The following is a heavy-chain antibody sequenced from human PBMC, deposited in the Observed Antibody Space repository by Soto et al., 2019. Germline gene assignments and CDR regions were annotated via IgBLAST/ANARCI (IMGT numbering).Heavy chain of an antibody. V-gene: IGHV5-51*01. Sequence: PGESLKISCKGSGYSFTSYWIGWVRQMPGKGLEWMGIIYPGDSDTRYSPSFQGQVTISADKSISTAYLQWSSLKASDTAMYYCARHDSSGYSYYYYVMDVWGQGTTVTVSS. CDR2: IYPGDSDT. D-gene: IGHD3-22*01. CDR3: ARHDSSGYSYYYYVMDV. J-gene: IGHJ6*02. CDR1: GYSFTSYW.